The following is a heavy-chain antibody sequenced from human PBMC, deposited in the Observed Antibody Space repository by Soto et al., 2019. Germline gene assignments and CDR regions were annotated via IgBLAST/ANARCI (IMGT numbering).Heavy chain of an antibody. CDR1: GSPISDNY. V-gene: IGHV4-59*08. CDR3: ARLGDYYQAFDY. D-gene: IGHD3-22*01. Sequence: QVQLKESGPGLVKPSETLSVTCTVSGSPISDNYWSWFRQAPGQGLERVGYIYYTGTTTYNPSVKRRVTISLDTSKSQFSLILRSVTAADTAVYYCARLGDYYQAFDYRGHGTLVTVSS. J-gene: IGHJ4*01. CDR2: IYYTGTT.